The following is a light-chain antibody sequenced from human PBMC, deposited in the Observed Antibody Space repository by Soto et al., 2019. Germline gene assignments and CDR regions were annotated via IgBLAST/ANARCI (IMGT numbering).Light chain of an antibody. CDR2: GAS. Sequence: DILMTQSQSSLSASVGDRVTITCRASHRISSHVTWYHQRPGKAPTLLIFGASVLQSGFPSRFSGTGSGTDVTLTITRLQPEDLGTYYCQQTYSTPYTFGQGTTVVIK. V-gene: IGKV1-39*01. CDR1: HRISSH. CDR3: QQTYSTPYT. J-gene: IGKJ2*01.